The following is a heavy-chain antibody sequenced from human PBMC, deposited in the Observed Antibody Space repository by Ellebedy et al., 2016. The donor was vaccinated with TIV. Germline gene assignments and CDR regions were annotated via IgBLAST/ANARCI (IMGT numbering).Heavy chain of an antibody. CDR1: GDSISSSGDY. J-gene: IGHJ6*03. V-gene: IGHV4-39*01. CDR2: ISNRDRT. D-gene: IGHD1-14*01. Sequence: SETLSLTCTVSGDSISSSGDYRVWIRQPPGKGLEWIGTISNRDRTDYNPSLKSRVFILVDASKNQFFLKLTSVTAADTAVYYCATFNQYYTYLGVWGKGTTVTVSS. CDR3: ATFNQYYTYLGV.